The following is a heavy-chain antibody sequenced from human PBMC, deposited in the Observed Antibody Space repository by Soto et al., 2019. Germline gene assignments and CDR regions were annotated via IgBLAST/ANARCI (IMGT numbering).Heavy chain of an antibody. V-gene: IGHV1-69*12. CDR1: AGTSSSSG. D-gene: IGHD3-22*01. CDR3: ASSPDYYDGSAGAFDI. Sequence: QVQLVQSGAEVKKPGSSVKVSCKASAGTSSSSGISWVRQAPGQGLEWMGRIIPMFGTAIYGQKFQGRLTITADASTNTYYMELSSLRSDDTAVYYCASSPDYYDGSAGAFDIWGLGTMVTVSS. CDR2: IIPMFGTA. J-gene: IGHJ3*02.